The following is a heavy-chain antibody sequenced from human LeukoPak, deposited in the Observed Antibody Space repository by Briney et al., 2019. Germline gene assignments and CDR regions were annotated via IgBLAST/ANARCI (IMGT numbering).Heavy chain of an antibody. V-gene: IGHV4-31*03. CDR1: GGSISSGGYY. D-gene: IGHD5-24*01. CDR3: ARSGVEMATIRAFDY. Sequence: SETLSLTCTVSGGSISSGGYYWSWIRQHPGKGLEWIGYIYYSGSTYYNASLKSRVTISVDTSKNQFSLKLSSVTAADTAVYYCARSGVEMATIRAFDYWGQGTLVTVSS. CDR2: IYYSGST. J-gene: IGHJ4*02.